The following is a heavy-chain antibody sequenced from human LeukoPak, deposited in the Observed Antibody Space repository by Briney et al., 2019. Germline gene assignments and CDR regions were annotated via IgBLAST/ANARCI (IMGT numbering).Heavy chain of an antibody. CDR3: ARHLSGDDI. J-gene: IGHJ3*02. D-gene: IGHD4-17*01. V-gene: IGHV3-53*01. Sequence: PGGSLRLSCAASGFTLSSNYITWVRQAPGKGLEWVSIIYSSGSTYYADSVKGRFTISRDNSKNTLYLQMNSLRDEDTAVYYCARHLSGDDIWGQGTMVTVSS. CDR2: IYSSGST. CDR1: GFTLSSNY.